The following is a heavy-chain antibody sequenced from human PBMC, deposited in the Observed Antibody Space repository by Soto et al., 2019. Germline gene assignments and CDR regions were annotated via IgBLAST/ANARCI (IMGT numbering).Heavy chain of an antibody. J-gene: IGHJ5*02. CDR1: GYSISSGYY. D-gene: IGHD3-22*01. CDR2: IYHGGST. Sequence: SETLSLTCAVSGYSISSGYYGGWRRQPPGKGLEGIGSIYHGGSTYYNPSLNSRVTLSIDMTNNHVSLILNSVTAADTAVYYCARVGPWVPYYYDSSPYTFENWFDPWGQGTLVTVSS. V-gene: IGHV4-38-2*01. CDR3: ARVGPWVPYYYDSSPYTFENWFDP.